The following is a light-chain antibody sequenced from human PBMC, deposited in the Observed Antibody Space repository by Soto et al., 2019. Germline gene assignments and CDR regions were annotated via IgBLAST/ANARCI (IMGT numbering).Light chain of an antibody. J-gene: IGLJ1*01. CDR1: SSDVGGYNS. CDR2: EVN. V-gene: IGLV2-8*01. CDR3: SSYAGSNIPYV. Sequence: QSAPTQPPSASGSPGQSVTISCTGTSSDVGGYNSVSWYQQHPGKAPKLMIYEVNKRPTGVPDRFSGSKSGNTASLTVSGLQAEDEADYYCSSYAGSNIPYVFGTGTKLTVL.